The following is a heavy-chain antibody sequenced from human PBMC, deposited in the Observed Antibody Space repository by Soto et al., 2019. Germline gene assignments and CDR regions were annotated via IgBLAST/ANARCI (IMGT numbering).Heavy chain of an antibody. CDR1: GYTFSSYG. D-gene: IGHD6-13*01. CDR3: AKDNTFQLVRLFAY. J-gene: IGHJ4*02. V-gene: IGHV3-30*18. CDR2: ISYDGSNK. Sequence: QPGVSLRLSCAASGYTFSSYGMHWVRQAPGKGLEWVAVISYDGSNKYYADSVKGRFTISRDNSKNTLYLQMNSLRAEDTAVYYCAKDNTFQLVRLFAYWGQGT.